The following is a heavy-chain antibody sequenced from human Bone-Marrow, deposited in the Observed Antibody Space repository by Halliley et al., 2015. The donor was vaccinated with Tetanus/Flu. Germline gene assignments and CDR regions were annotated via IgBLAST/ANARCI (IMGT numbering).Heavy chain of an antibody. Sequence: LVKPTQTLSLTCAISGDSVSSNSASWNWIRVSPSRGLEWLGRTYYRSGWYNDYAVSVNSRITINPDTSENQFSLQLNSVGPEDTAVYYCARGVHYVDSWGQGTLPTVSS. V-gene: IGHV6-1*01. CDR3: ARGVHYVDS. CDR2: TYYRSGWYN. D-gene: IGHD3-10*01. CDR1: GDSVSSNSAS. J-gene: IGHJ4*02.